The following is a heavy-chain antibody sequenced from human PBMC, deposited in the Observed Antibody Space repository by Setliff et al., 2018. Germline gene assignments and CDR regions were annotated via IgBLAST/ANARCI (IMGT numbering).Heavy chain of an antibody. CDR3: ARSRPAGDYGTWDYYYYGMDV. D-gene: IGHD4-17*01. Sequence: ASVKVSCKASGGTFSSYAISWVRQAPGQGLEWMGGIIPIFGTANYAQKFQGRVTITTDESTSTAYMELSSLRSEDTAVYYCARSRPAGDYGTWDYYYYGMDVWGQGTTVTVSS. V-gene: IGHV1-69*05. J-gene: IGHJ6*02. CDR2: IIPIFGTA. CDR1: GGTFSSYA.